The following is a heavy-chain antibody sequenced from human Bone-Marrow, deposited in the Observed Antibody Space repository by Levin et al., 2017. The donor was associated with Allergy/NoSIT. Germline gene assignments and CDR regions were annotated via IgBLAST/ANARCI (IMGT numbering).Heavy chain of an antibody. V-gene: IGHV4-39*07. CDR2: IYYRGST. CDR3: ARDDGGV. J-gene: IGHJ6*02. CDR1: GVSISSDLYY. Sequence: SQTLSLTCNVSGVSISSDLYYWGWFRQSTGKGLEWIGSIYYRGSTYYNPSLESRATISVDTSKNQFSLKLTSLTAADMGVYYCARDDGGVWGQGTTVTVSS.